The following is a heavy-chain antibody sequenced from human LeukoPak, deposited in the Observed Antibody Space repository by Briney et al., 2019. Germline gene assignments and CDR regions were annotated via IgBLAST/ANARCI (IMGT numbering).Heavy chain of an antibody. CDR3: ARVKVRGVQTPNFDY. J-gene: IGHJ4*02. V-gene: IGHV4-61*02. Sequence: SQTLSLTCTVSGGSVSSGSYYWNWLRQPAGKGLEWIGRIYTSGSINYNPSLESRVTILVDKSKNQFSLKLSSVTAADTAVYYCARVKVRGVQTPNFDYWGQGTLVTVSS. CDR1: GGSVSSGSYY. D-gene: IGHD3-10*01. CDR2: IYTSGSI.